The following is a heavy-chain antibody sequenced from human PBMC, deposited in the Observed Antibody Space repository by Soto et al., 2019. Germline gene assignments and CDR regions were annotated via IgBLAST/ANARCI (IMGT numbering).Heavy chain of an antibody. D-gene: IGHD2-2*01. CDR1: GFTFSSYW. J-gene: IGHJ4*02. CDR2: IKSDGTST. V-gene: IGHV3-74*01. Sequence: EVQLVESGGGLVQPGGSLRLSCAASGFTFSSYWMHWVRQVPGKRLVWVSRIKSDGTSTDYADSVKGRFTISRDNDKNRLYLQMNSLGVEDTAVYYCVRDRSTCKDYGGQGTLVTVSS. CDR3: VRDRSTCKDY.